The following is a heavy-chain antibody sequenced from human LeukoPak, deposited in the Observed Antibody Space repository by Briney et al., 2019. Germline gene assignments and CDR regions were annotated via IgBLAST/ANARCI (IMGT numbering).Heavy chain of an antibody. V-gene: IGHV4-34*01. D-gene: IGHD6-19*01. CDR3: ARGQWLALKPPVYFDY. J-gene: IGHJ4*02. Sequence: KASETLSLTCAVYGGSFSGYYWSWIRQPPGKGLEWIGEINHSGSTNYNPSLKSRVTISVDTSKNQFSLKLSSVTAADTAVYYCARGQWLALKPPVYFDYWGQGTLVTVSS. CDR2: INHSGST. CDR1: GGSFSGYY.